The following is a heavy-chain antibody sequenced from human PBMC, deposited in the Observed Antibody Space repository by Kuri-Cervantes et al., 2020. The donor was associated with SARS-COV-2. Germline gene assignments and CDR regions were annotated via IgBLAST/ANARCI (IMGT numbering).Heavy chain of an antibody. CDR3: AKVILNSDSSTLGRFDF. CDR1: GFTFSSYA. V-gene: IGHV3-23*01. CDR2: ISGSGGST. Sequence: GESLKISCAASGFTFSSYAINWVRRAPGKGLEWVSAISGSGGSTYFADSVKGRFTISRDNSRTTLFLQMNTLRAEDTAVYYCAKVILNSDSSTLGRFDFWGLGTLVTVSS. J-gene: IGHJ4*02. D-gene: IGHD6-13*01.